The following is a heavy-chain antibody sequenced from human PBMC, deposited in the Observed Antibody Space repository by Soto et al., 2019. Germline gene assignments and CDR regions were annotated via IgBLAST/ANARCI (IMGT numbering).Heavy chain of an antibody. J-gene: IGHJ5*02. D-gene: IGHD3-3*01. CDR3: ARWWSGRRQGFDP. CDR1: GGSISSGDYS. CDR2: IYYSGST. V-gene: IGHV4-31*03. Sequence: QVQLQESGPGLVKPSQTLSLTCTVSGGSISSGDYSWSWIRQHPGKGLEWIVYIYYSGSTYYNPSRKSRVTISVDTSKKQFSLKLSSVTAADTAVYYCARWWSGRRQGFDPWGQGTLVTVSS.